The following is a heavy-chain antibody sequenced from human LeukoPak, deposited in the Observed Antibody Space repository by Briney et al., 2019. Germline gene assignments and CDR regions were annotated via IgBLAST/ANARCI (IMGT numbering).Heavy chain of an antibody. CDR1: GYTFTSYG. V-gene: IGHV1-18*01. CDR2: ISAYNGNT. J-gene: IGHJ4*02. CDR3: ARDRYCSGGSCWDY. Sequence: SVKVSCKASGYTFTSYGISWVRQAPGQGLEWMGWISAYNGNTNYAQRLQGRVTMTTDTSTSTAYMELRSLRSDDTAVYYCARDRYCSGGSCWDYWGQGTLVTVSS. D-gene: IGHD2-15*01.